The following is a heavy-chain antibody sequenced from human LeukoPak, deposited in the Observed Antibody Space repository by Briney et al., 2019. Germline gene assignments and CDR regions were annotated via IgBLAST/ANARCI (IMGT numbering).Heavy chain of an antibody. CDR2: ISYDGSNK. CDR3: ARDGLDIVVVPAALRDYYYYGMDV. V-gene: IGHV3-30*04. J-gene: IGHJ6*02. D-gene: IGHD2-2*01. Sequence: QSGGSLRLSCAASGFTFSSYAMPWVRQAPGKGLEWVAVISYDGSNKYYADSVKGRFTISRDNSKNTLYLQMNSLRAEDTAVYYCARDGLDIVVVPAALRDYYYYGMDVWGQGTTVTVSS. CDR1: GFTFSSYA.